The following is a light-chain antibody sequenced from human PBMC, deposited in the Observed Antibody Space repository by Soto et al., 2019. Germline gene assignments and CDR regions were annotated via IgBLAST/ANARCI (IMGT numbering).Light chain of an antibody. Sequence: LMTQSPVTLSVSPRERATLSCRASQDVSSNLAWYREKPGQAPRLLICDASTRAAGIPARFSGSGSGTELTLTISSQHSEDFAVYYCQQYNNWPRTFGPGTIVDIK. CDR1: QDVSSN. CDR2: DAS. CDR3: QQYNNWPRT. V-gene: IGKV3-15*01. J-gene: IGKJ3*01.